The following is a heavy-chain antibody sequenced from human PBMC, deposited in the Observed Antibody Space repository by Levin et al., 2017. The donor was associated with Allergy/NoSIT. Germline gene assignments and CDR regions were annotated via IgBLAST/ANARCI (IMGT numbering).Heavy chain of an antibody. J-gene: IGHJ6*02. Sequence: PGGSLRLSCAASGFTFSDFYMSWIRQAPGKGLEWVSYISSSGSTIYYADSVKGRFTISRDNAKSSLYLQMNSLRAEDTAVYYCARDYGAHTAPYGMDVWGQGTTVTVSS. D-gene: IGHD4-17*01. CDR2: ISSSGSTI. V-gene: IGHV3-11*01. CDR1: GFTFSDFY. CDR3: ARDYGAHTAPYGMDV.